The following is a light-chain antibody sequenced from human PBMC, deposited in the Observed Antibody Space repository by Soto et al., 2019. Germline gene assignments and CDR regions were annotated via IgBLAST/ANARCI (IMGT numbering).Light chain of an antibody. CDR3: QHYGHALWA. CDR2: GAS. Sequence: EVVVTQSPGTLSLSPGERATLSCRASQSVTSDYLAWYQQKPGQSPRLLMSGASRRATGVPDRFSGSGPGTDFTLTISRLEPEDFAVYYCQHYGHALWAFGQGTKVEIK. V-gene: IGKV3-20*01. J-gene: IGKJ1*01. CDR1: QSVTSDY.